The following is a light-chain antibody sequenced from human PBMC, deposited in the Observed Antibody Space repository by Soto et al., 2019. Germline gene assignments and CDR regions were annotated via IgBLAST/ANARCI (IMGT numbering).Light chain of an antibody. Sequence: DIQMTQSPSTLSASVGDRVTITCRASQSISTWLAWYQQKPGKVPNLLIYKASNLESGVPSRFSGSRSGTEFTLTISSLQPDDFATYYCQQYNSYPWTFGQGTKVEIK. J-gene: IGKJ1*01. CDR2: KAS. CDR1: QSISTW. V-gene: IGKV1-5*03. CDR3: QQYNSYPWT.